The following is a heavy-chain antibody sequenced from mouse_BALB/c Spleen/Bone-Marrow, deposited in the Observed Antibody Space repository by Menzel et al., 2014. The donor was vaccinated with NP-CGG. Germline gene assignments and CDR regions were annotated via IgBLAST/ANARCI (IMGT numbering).Heavy chain of an antibody. J-gene: IGHJ3*01. CDR3: ARDGATATLAY. V-gene: IGHV2-9*02. CDR2: IWAGGST. D-gene: IGHD1-2*01. Sequence: VKLVESGPGLVAPSQRLSITCTVSGFSLTNYCVHWVRQPPRKGLAWLGAIWAGGSTNYKSALMSRLSISKDNSKSQVFLKMNSLQTDDTAMYYCARDGATATLAYWGQGTLVTVSA. CDR1: GFSLTNYC.